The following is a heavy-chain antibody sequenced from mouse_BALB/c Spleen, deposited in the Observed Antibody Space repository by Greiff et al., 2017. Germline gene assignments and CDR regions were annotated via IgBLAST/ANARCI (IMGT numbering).Heavy chain of an antibody. Sequence: QVHVKQSGPGLVAPSQSLSITCTVSGFSLTSYGVHWVRQPPGKGLEWLGVIWAGGSTNYNSALMSRLSISKDNSKSQVFLKMNSLQTDDTAMYYCARDRGTYGGYYAMDYWGQGTSVTVSS. V-gene: IGHV2-9*02. CDR1: GFSLTSYG. J-gene: IGHJ4*01. CDR3: ARDRGTYGGYYAMDY. CDR2: IWAGGST. D-gene: IGHD1-1*01.